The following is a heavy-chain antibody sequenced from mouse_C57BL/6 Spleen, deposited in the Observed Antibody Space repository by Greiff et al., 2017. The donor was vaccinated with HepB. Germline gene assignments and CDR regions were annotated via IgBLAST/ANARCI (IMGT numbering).Heavy chain of an antibody. CDR1: GYTFTSYW. CDR3: ARGGYGSSFDY. J-gene: IGHJ2*01. V-gene: IGHV1-69*01. D-gene: IGHD1-1*01. Sequence: VQLQQPGAELVMPGASVKLSCKASGYTFTSYWMHWVKQRPGQGLEWIGEIDPSDSYTNYNQKFKGKSTLTVDKYSSTAYMQLSSLTSEDSAVYYCARGGYGSSFDYWGQGTTLTVSS. CDR2: IDPSDSYT.